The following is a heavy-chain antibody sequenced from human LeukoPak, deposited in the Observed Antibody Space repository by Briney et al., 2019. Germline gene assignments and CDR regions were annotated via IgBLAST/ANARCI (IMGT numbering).Heavy chain of an antibody. CDR3: ARHPTFGTGLLDH. V-gene: IGHV4-59*08. CDR2: VHSSGRT. D-gene: IGHD3-16*01. J-gene: IGHJ4*02. CDR1: GASVSGYY. Sequence: KASETLSLTCGVSGASVSGYYWSWIRQPPGRGLEWIGYVHSSGRTNYNPSLKSRLTISVDTSKNQISLKLNPLAAADTAIYYCARHPTFGTGLLDHWGQGTLVTVSS.